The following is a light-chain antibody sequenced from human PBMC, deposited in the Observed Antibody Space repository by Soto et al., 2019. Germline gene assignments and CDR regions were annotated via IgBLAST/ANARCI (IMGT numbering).Light chain of an antibody. CDR1: SGHSSYI. V-gene: IGLV4-60*02. CDR2: LEGSGSY. CDR3: ETWDSNTHTV. J-gene: IGLJ3*02. Sequence: QPVLTQSSSASASLGSSVKLTCTLSSGHSSYIIAWHQQQPGKAPRYLMKLEGSGSYNKGSGVPDRFSGSSSGADRYLTISTLQFEDEADYYCETWDSNTHTVFGVGTKLTVL.